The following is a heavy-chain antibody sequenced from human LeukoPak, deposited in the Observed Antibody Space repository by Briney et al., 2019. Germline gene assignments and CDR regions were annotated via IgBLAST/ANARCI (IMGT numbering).Heavy chain of an antibody. J-gene: IGHJ4*02. CDR3: ATHYALDVPQLLPFDY. V-gene: IGHV3-30*02. D-gene: IGHD2-2*01. Sequence: GGSLRLSCAASGFTFSSYGMHWVRQAPGKGLEWVAFTPLDGSNKYYADSVEGRFTISRDNSKNTLYLQMNNLRAEDTAVYYCATHYALDVPQLLPFDYWGQGTLVTVSS. CDR1: GFTFSSYG. CDR2: TPLDGSNK.